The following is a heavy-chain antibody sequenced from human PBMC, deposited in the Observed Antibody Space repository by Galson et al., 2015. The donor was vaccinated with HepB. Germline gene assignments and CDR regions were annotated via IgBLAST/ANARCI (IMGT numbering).Heavy chain of an antibody. CDR1: GLTFSDYC. CDR2: IGSSGDII. V-gene: IGHV3-11*01. J-gene: IGHJ6*02. Sequence: SLRLSCAVSGLTFSDYCMSWIRQGPGKGLEWVSYIGSSGDIIYYGDSVKGRFTISRDNAKNSLYLQMDSLRVEDTAVYYCATERAVIPPTGMDFWGQGTTVTVSS. CDR3: ATERAVIPPTGMDF. D-gene: IGHD3-16*02.